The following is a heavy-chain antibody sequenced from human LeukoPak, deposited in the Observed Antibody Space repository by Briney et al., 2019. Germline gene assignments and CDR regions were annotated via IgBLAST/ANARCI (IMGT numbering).Heavy chain of an antibody. V-gene: IGHV4-4*07. D-gene: IGHD4-17*01. CDR1: GGSISSYY. CDR3: AREKSTVTSYYYYYYMDV. Sequence: NPSETLSLTCTVSGGSISSYYWSWMPQPAGKGREWIGRIYTSGSTNYNPSLKSRVTMSVDTSKNQFSLKLSSVTAADTAVYYCAREKSTVTSYYYYYYMDVWGKGTTVTVSS. J-gene: IGHJ6*03. CDR2: IYTSGST.